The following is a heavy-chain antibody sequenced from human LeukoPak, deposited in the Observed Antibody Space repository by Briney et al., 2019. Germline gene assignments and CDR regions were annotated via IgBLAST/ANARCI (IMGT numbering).Heavy chain of an antibody. V-gene: IGHV3-30*18. CDR2: ISYDGNNK. D-gene: IGHD1-26*01. Sequence: GGSLRLSCAASGFTFSSYAMHWVRQAPAKGLEWVTGISYDGNNKYYADSVKGRFTISRDNSYNTLYLQMNSLRAEGTAVYYCAKDVGRVGASPFDIWGQGTVVTASS. CDR1: GFTFSSYA. CDR3: AKDVGRVGASPFDI. J-gene: IGHJ3*02.